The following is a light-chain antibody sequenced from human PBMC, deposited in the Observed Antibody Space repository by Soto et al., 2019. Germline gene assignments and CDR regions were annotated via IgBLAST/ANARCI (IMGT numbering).Light chain of an antibody. Sequence: VVLTQSPATLSLSPGERATLSCRASQSVSSHLAWYQQKPGQAPRLLIYDASSRATGIPARFSGSGSGTDCTLTISSLEPEEFAVYYCQLRSNWPLPFGQGTRLEIK. J-gene: IGKJ5*01. V-gene: IGKV3-11*01. CDR3: QLRSNWPLP. CDR2: DAS. CDR1: QSVSSH.